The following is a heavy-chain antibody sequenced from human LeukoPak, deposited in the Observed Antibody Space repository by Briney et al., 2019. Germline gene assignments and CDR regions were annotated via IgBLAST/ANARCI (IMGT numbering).Heavy chain of an antibody. J-gene: IGHJ4*02. D-gene: IGHD3-22*01. CDR1: GFTVSSNY. Sequence: GGSLRLSCAASGFTVSSNYMSWVRQAPGKGLEWVSVIYSGGSTYYADSVKGRFTISRDNSKNTLYLQMNSLRAEDTAVYYCVKDLSHYYDSSGYYSGYFDYWGQGTLVTVSS. CDR3: VKDLSHYYDSSGYYSGYFDY. V-gene: IGHV3-66*01. CDR2: IYSGGST.